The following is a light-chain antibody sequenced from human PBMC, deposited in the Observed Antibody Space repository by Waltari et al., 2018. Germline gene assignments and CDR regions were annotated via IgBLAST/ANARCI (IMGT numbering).Light chain of an antibody. CDR1: QRIVTT. CDR3: QHYNNWPPA. V-gene: IGKV3-15*01. J-gene: IGKJ1*01. CDR2: AGS. Sequence: EIVMTQSPATLSVSPGERTTLPCRASQRIVTTLAWYQQKPGQAPRLIIYAGSARASDIPARFSGSGSGTEFTLTISSLQSEDFGIYYCQHYNNWPPAFGQGTKVEIK.